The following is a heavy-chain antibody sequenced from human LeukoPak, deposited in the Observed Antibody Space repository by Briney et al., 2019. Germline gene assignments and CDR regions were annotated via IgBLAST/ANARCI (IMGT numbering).Heavy chain of an antibody. J-gene: IGHJ4*02. CDR2: IFHSGST. Sequence: SGTLSLTCAVSGVSISNNNWWSWVRQPPGKGLEWIGEIFHSGSTNYSPSLRSRITISVDKSKNQFSLKLNSVTAADTAVYYCARGGGTPTTVVTPFDYWGQGTLVTVSS. V-gene: IGHV4-4*02. CDR3: ARGGGTPTTVVTPFDY. D-gene: IGHD4-23*01. CDR1: GVSISNNNW.